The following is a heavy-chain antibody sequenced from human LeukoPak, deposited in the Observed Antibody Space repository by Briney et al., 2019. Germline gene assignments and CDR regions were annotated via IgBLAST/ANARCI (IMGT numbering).Heavy chain of an antibody. D-gene: IGHD3-10*01. CDR1: GFTFSSYG. Sequence: PGRSLRLSCAASGFTFSSYGMHWVRQAPGKGLEWVAVISYDGSNKYYADSVKGRFTISRDNSKNTLYLQMNSLRAEDTAVYYCAKGRVLWFGELFDYWGQGTLVTVSS. CDR2: ISYDGSNK. V-gene: IGHV3-30*18. CDR3: AKGRVLWFGELFDY. J-gene: IGHJ4*02.